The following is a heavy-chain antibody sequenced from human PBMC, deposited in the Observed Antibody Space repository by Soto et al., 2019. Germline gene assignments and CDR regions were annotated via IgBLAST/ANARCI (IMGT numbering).Heavy chain of an antibody. V-gene: IGHV4-59*11. CDR1: GGSISGHY. CDR3: ARVGSSGWSPDY. D-gene: IGHD6-19*01. CDR2: IFYSGNT. J-gene: IGHJ4*02. Sequence: PSETLSLTCTVSGGSISGHYLTWIRQPPGKGLEWIGYIFYSGNTNYNPSLKNRVTISVDTSKNQFSLKLSSVTAADTAVYYCARVGSSGWSPDYWGPGTLVTVYS.